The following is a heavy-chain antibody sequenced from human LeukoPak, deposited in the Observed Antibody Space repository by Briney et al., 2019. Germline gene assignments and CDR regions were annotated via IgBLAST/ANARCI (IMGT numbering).Heavy chain of an antibody. CDR3: ARVRIDFWSGYYTGRLAYFDY. V-gene: IGHV4-39*07. D-gene: IGHD3-3*01. CDR1: GGSISSSSYY. CDR2: IYYSGST. Sequence: SETLSLTCTVSGGSISSSSYYWGWIRQPPGKGLEWIGSIYYSGSTYYNPSLKSRVTISVDTSKNQFSLKLSSVTAADTAVYYCARVRIDFWSGYYTGRLAYFDYWGQGTLVTVSS. J-gene: IGHJ4*02.